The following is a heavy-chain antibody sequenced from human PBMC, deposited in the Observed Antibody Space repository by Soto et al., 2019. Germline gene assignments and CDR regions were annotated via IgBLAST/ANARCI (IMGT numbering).Heavy chain of an antibody. Sequence: PWWSLRFSCSASVFSFSEYTMNWVRQAPGKGLEWVSSISTSGTYIYYADSVKGRFTISRDTAKHSLYLQMNSLRAEDTAVYYCARDLTPMVYDYWGQGTLVTVSS. CDR3: ARDLTPMVYDY. V-gene: IGHV3-21*01. CDR1: VFSFSEYT. J-gene: IGHJ4*02. CDR2: ISTSGTYI. D-gene: IGHD5-18*01.